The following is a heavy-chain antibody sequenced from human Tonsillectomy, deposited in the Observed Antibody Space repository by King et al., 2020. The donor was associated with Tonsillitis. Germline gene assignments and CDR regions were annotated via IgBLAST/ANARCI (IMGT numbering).Heavy chain of an antibody. CDR2: ISQNGGHK. V-gene: IGHV3-30*18. CDR1: GFTFIALN. Sequence: VQLVESGEAWVSPGGSLNLSWPAPGFTFIALNCPWVRRAPGRGLGGVPIISQNGGHKNYADSVKGRFPISRDNSKNTLYLKMNSLGAEDTAVYYCAKTSRYSSSWYSTDYYYSHYGLDVWGQGTTVSVSS. D-gene: IGHD6-13*01. J-gene: IGHJ6*02. CDR3: AKTSRYSSSWYSTDYYYSHYGLDV.